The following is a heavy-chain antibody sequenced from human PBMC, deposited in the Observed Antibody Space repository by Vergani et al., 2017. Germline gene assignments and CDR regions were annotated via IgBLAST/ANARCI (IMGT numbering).Heavy chain of an antibody. CDR3: AREQTGDSSPPLCLYYYYYYMDV. V-gene: IGHV4-4*07. J-gene: IGHJ6*03. CDR2: IYTSGST. Sequence: QVQLQESGPGLVKPSETLSLTCTVSGGSISSYYWSWIRQPAGKGLEWIGRIYTSGSTNYNPSLKSRVTMSVDTSKNQFSLKLSSVTAADTAVYYCAREQTGDSSPPLCLYYYYYYMDVWGKGP. CDR1: GGSISSYY. D-gene: IGHD6-19*01.